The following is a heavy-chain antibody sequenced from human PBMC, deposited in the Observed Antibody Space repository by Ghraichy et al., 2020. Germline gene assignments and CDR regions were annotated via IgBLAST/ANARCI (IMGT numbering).Heavy chain of an antibody. D-gene: IGHD3-3*01. CDR1: GYTFTGYY. V-gene: IGHV1-2*02. CDR2: INPNSGGT. J-gene: IGHJ4*02. Sequence: ASVKVSCKASGYTFTGYYMHWVRQAPGQGLEWMGWINPNSGGTNYAQKFQGRVTMTRDTSISTAYMELSRLISDDTAVYYCTRAPPPSYYDFWSGHPLAYWGQGTLVTVSS. CDR3: TRAPPPSYYDFWSGHPLAY.